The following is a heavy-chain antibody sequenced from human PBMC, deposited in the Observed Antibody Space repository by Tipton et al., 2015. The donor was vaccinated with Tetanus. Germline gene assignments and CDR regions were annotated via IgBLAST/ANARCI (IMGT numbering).Heavy chain of an antibody. Sequence: SLRLSCAGSGLTLSNYGMHWVRQAPGKGLEWVSFISYSGNSIHYTDSVKGRFTISRDNAKNSVDLQMNSLRDEDTAVYFCARESTITTQNDFWGQGTLVSVSS. D-gene: IGHD4-11*01. CDR1: GLTLSNYG. CDR2: ISYSGNSI. V-gene: IGHV3-48*02. CDR3: ARESTITTQNDF. J-gene: IGHJ4*02.